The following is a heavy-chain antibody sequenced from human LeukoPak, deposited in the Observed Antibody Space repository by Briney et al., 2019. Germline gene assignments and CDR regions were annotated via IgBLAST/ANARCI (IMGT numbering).Heavy chain of an antibody. CDR2: INPNSGGT. CDR3: ARDKRRTMVRGVIITFNY. CDR1: GYTFTGYY. Sequence: ASVKVSCKASGYTFTGYYMHWVRQAPGQGLEWMGWINPNSGGTNYAQKFQGRVTMTRDTSISTAYMELSRLRSDDTAVYYCARDKRRTMVRGVIITFNYWGQGTLVTVSS. V-gene: IGHV1-2*02. J-gene: IGHJ4*02. D-gene: IGHD3-10*01.